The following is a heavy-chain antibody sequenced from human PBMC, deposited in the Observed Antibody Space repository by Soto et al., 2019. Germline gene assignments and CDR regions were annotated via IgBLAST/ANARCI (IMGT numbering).Heavy chain of an antibody. D-gene: IGHD4-17*01. CDR3: ARVGPNTVTTAFDY. CDR2: IYYSGST. J-gene: IGHJ4*02. Sequence: PSETLSLTCTVSGGSISSYYWSWIRQPPGKGLEWIGYIYYSGSTNYNPSLKSRVTISVDTSKNQFSLKLSSVTAADTAVYYCARVGPNTVTTAFDYWSQGTLVTVSS. CDR1: GGSISSYY. V-gene: IGHV4-59*01.